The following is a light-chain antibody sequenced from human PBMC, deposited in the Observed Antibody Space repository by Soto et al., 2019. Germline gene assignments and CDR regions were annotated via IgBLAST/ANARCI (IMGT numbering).Light chain of an antibody. V-gene: IGLV1-47*01. CDR3: AAWDDSLSGVL. Sequence: QAVVTQPPSVSGTPGQRVTISCSGSSSNIGSNYVYWYQQLPGTAPKVLIYRNDQRPSGVPDRFSGSRSGTSASLAISGLRSEDEADYFCAAWDDSLSGVLFGGGTKLTVL. CDR1: SSNIGSNY. J-gene: IGLJ2*01. CDR2: RND.